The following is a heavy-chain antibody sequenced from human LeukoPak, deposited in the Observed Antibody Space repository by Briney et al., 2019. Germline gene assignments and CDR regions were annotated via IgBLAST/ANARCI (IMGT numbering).Heavy chain of an antibody. CDR3: ARCHSNYGRRRYYYYYYMDV. CDR1: GGSISSYY. J-gene: IGHJ6*03. D-gene: IGHD4-11*01. V-gene: IGHV4-59*01. Sequence: PSETLSLTCTVSGGSISSYYWSWIRQPPGKGLEWIGYIYYSGSTNYNPSLKSRVTISVDTSKNQFSLKLSSVTAADTAVYYCARCHSNYGRRRYYYYYYMDVWGKGTTVTVSS. CDR2: IYYSGST.